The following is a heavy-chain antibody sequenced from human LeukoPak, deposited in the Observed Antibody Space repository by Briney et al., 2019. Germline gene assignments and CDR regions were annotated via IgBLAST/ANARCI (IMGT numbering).Heavy chain of an antibody. CDR2: IRSKANSYAT. CDR3: TRDSPRRDAFDI. Sequence: PGGSLKLSCAASGFTFSGSAMHWVRQASGKGLEWVGRIRSKANSYATAYAASVKGRFTISRDDSKNTAYLQMNSLKTEDTAVYYCTRDSPRRDAFDIWGQGTMVTVPS. V-gene: IGHV3-73*01. D-gene: IGHD3-22*01. CDR1: GFTFSGSA. J-gene: IGHJ3*02.